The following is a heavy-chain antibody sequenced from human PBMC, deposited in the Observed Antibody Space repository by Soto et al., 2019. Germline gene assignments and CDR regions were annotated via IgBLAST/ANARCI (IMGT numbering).Heavy chain of an antibody. V-gene: IGHV4-59*01. J-gene: IGHJ6*03. CDR2: IYHSGNT. Sequence: SETLSLTCTVSGGSISTYYWSWIRQPPGKEVEWIGYIYHSGNTNYNPSLKSRVTISIDTSKNQFSLRLSSVTATDTAVYYCARDFGYFFSSSGGHYYYIYVRAKRSTVPVS. CDR1: GGSISTYY. D-gene: IGHD3-9*01. CDR3: ARDFGYFFSSSGGHYYYIYV.